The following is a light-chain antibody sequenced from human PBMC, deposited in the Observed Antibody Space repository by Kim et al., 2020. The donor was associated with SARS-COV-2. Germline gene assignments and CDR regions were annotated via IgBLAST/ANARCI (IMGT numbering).Light chain of an antibody. CDR3: QVWDSSSDHRVV. J-gene: IGLJ2*01. V-gene: IGLV3-21*04. CDR2: YDS. CDR1: SIGSKS. Sequence: SYELTQPPSVSVAPGKTARVSCGGNSIGSKSVHWYQQKSGQAPVLVIYYDSDRPSGIPERFSGSNSGNTANLTISRVEAGDEADYYCQVWDSSSDHRVVFGGGNQLTVL.